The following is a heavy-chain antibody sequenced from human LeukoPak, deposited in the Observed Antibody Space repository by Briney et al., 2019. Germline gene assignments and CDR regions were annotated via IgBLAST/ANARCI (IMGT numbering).Heavy chain of an antibody. CDR3: ARLPPVGPGLDDY. CDR2: IYYSGST. CDR1: GDSISNYY. D-gene: IGHD3/OR15-3a*01. Sequence: PSETLSLTCTVSGDSISNYYWSWVRQPPGKGLEWIEYIYYSGSTNYNPSLKSRVSISADTSKNQFSLKLSSVTAADTAVYYCARLPPVGPGLDDYWGQGTLVTVSS. V-gene: IGHV4-59*01. J-gene: IGHJ4*02.